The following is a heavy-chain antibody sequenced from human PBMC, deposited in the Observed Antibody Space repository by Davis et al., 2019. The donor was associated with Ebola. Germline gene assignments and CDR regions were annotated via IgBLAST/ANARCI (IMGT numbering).Heavy chain of an antibody. CDR1: GVSISSSD. D-gene: IGHD2-21*01. J-gene: IGHJ5*02. CDR3: ARRHDGGDYFDWFDP. V-gene: IGHV4-59*08. Sequence: SETLSLTCIVSGVSISSSDWSWIRQPPGKCPQWIGFMDNTGGPNYNPSLRSRVSMSVDTSKNQISLKLTSVTAADTAVYYCARRHDGGDYFDWFDPWGPGTLVTVSS. CDR2: MDNTGGP.